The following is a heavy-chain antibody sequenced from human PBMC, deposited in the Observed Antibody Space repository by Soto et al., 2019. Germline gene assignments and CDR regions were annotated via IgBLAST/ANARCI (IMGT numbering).Heavy chain of an antibody. D-gene: IGHD3-10*01. Sequence: GGSLRLSCAASGFTFSSYSMNWVRQAPGKGLEWVSSISSSSSYIYYADSVKGRFTISRDNAKNSLYLQMNSLGAEDTAVYYCAKKRSKITMVRGVIDYWGQGTLVTVSS. CDR3: AKKRSKITMVRGVIDY. CDR2: ISSSSSYI. CDR1: GFTFSSYS. J-gene: IGHJ4*02. V-gene: IGHV3-21*04.